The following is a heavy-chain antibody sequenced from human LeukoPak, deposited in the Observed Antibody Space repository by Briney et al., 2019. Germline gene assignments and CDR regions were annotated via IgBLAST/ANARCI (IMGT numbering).Heavy chain of an antibody. Sequence: PSETLSLTCTVSGGSISSYYWSWIRQPPGKGLEWIGYIYYSGSTNYNPSLKSRVTISVDTSKNQFSLKLSSVTAADTAVYYCARRATVTRGYFDYWGQGTLVTVSS. CDR1: GGSISSYY. CDR2: IYYSGST. J-gene: IGHJ4*02. D-gene: IGHD4-17*01. CDR3: ARRATVTRGYFDY. V-gene: IGHV4-59*08.